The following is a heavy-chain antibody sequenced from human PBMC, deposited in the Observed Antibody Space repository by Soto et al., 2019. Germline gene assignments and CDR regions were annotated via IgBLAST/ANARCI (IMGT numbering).Heavy chain of an antibody. CDR3: ARERVRGVIHYGMDV. CDR2: INPSGGST. Sequence: GASVKVSCKASGYTFTSYYMHWVRQAPGQGLEWMGIINPSGGSTGYAQKFQGRVTMTRDTSTSTVYMELSSLRSEDTAVYYCARERVRGVIHYGMDVWGQGTTVTVSS. J-gene: IGHJ6*02. V-gene: IGHV1-46*01. D-gene: IGHD3-10*01. CDR1: GYTFTSYY.